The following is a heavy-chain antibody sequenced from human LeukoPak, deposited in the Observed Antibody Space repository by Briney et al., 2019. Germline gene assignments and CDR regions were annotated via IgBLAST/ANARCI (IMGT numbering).Heavy chain of an antibody. CDR3: ARNDGDYVPGY. D-gene: IGHD4-17*01. J-gene: IGHJ4*02. CDR1: GFTVSSNY. Sequence: PGGSLRLSCAASGFTVSSNYMSWVRQAPGKGLEWVSVIYSGGSTYYADSVKGRFTISRDNSKNTLYLQMNSLRAEDTAVYYCARNDGDYVPGYWGQGTLVTVSS. V-gene: IGHV3-66*01. CDR2: IYSGGST.